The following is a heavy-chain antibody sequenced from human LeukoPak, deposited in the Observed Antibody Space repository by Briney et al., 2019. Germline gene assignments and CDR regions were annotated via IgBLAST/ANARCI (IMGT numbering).Heavy chain of an antibody. Sequence: GRSLRLSCAASGFTFSSYAMHWVRQAPGKGLEWVAVISYDGSNKYYADSVKGRFTISRDNSKNTLYLQMNSLRAEDTAVYYCARAGYCSSTSCSHYFDYWGQGTLVTVSS. CDR3: ARAGYCSSTSCSHYFDY. CDR1: GFTFSSYA. CDR2: ISYDGSNK. D-gene: IGHD2-2*03. J-gene: IGHJ4*02. V-gene: IGHV3-30-3*01.